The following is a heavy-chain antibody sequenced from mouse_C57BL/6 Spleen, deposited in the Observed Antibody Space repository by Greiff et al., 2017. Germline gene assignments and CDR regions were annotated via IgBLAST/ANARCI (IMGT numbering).Heavy chain of an antibody. CDR2: INPYNGGT. CDR1: GYTFTDYS. Sequence: EVKLQESGPVLVKPGASVKMSCKASGYTFTDYSMNWVKQSPGKSLEWIGVINPYNGGTSYNQKFKGKATLTVDKSSSTAYMERNSLTSEDSAVYYCARCDGYPDWYFEVWGTGTTVTVSA. D-gene: IGHD2-3*01. CDR3: ARCDGYPDWYFEV. V-gene: IGHV1-19*01. J-gene: IGHJ1*03.